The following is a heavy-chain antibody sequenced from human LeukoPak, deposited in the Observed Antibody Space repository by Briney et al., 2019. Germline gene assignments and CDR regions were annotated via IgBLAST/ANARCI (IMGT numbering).Heavy chain of an antibody. D-gene: IGHD3-10*01. Sequence: PSETLSLTCTVSGGSISSYYWSWIRQPPGKGLEWIGYIYYSGSTNYNPSLKSRVTISVDTSKNQFSLKLSFVTAADTAVYYCARLAYGSGRTLDDYWGQGTLVTVSS. J-gene: IGHJ4*02. CDR3: ARLAYGSGRTLDDY. V-gene: IGHV4-59*08. CDR1: GGSISSYY. CDR2: IYYSGST.